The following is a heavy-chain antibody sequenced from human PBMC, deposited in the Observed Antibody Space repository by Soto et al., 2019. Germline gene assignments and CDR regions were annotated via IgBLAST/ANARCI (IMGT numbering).Heavy chain of an antibody. CDR2: IWYDGSKI. CDR3: SREGCSGSSCHYFDF. Sequence: GGSLRLSCAASGFTFSSYVMHWVRQAPGKGLEWVAVIWYDGSKIYYADSVKGRFTISRDNSKNTVYLQMSSLRAEDAAVYYCSREGCSGSSCHYFDFWCQGTLVTVSS. J-gene: IGHJ4*02. V-gene: IGHV3-33*01. D-gene: IGHD2-2*01. CDR1: GFTFSSYV.